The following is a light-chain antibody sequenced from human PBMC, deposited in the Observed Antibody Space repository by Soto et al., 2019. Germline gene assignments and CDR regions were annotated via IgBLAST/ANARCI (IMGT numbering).Light chain of an antibody. V-gene: IGLV2-8*01. Sequence: QSALTQPPSASGSPGQSVTISCTGTSSHFGAYDSVSRYQQHPGKGPTLLIYEVAKRTSGVPDRFSGSYSGNTAPLTVSWIHADDDADYYCSPYSGSRKLFFGTGTKLTVL. J-gene: IGLJ1*01. CDR3: SPYSGSRKLF. CDR2: EVA. CDR1: SSHFGAYDS.